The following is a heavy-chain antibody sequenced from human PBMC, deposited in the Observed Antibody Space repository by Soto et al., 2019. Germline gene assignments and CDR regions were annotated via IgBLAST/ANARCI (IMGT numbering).Heavy chain of an antibody. V-gene: IGHV3-30*18. D-gene: IGHD6-19*01. Sequence: SGGSLRLSCAASGFTFSSYGMHWVRQAPGKGLEWVAVISYDGSNKYYADSVKGRFTISRDNSKNTLYLQMNSLRAEDTAVYYCAKPAGYGSGWFLRRWLDLWGKGLLVTVS. CDR1: GFTFSSYG. CDR3: AKPAGYGSGWFLRRWLDL. CDR2: ISYDGSNK. J-gene: IGHJ5*02.